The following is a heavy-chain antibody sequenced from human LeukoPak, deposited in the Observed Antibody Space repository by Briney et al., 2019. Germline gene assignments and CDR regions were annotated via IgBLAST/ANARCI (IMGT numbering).Heavy chain of an antibody. D-gene: IGHD1-14*01. CDR1: GGSISSGGYY. V-gene: IGHV4-39*07. Sequence: PSETLSLTCTVSGGSISSGGYYWSWIRQPPGMGLEWIGEINHRGDTNYNPSLKSRVTISVDTSKNQFSLKLSSVTAADTAVYYCASRTLLYFDYWGQGTLVTVSS. J-gene: IGHJ4*02. CDR2: INHRGDT. CDR3: ASRTLLYFDY.